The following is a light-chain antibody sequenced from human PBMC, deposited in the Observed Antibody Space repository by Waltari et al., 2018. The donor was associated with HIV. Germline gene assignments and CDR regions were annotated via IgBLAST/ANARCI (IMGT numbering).Light chain of an antibody. Sequence: QSVLSHPPSVSAAPGQQVAIPCSVSSPHLWNDYVSWYQHVPGSAPKHPIYDNDKRPSGTPDRFSGSKSGTSATLDITGLQTGDGADYYCGTWDRSLGGGVFGGGTKLTVL. V-gene: IGLV1-51*01. CDR3: GTWDRSLGGGV. CDR1: SPHLWNDY. J-gene: IGLJ3*02. CDR2: DND.